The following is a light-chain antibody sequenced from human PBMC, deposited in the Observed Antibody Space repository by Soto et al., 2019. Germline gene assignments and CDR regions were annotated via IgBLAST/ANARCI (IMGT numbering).Light chain of an antibody. CDR3: QSYDSSLSGYVV. J-gene: IGLJ2*01. CDR1: SSNIGAGYD. CDR2: GNS. V-gene: IGLV1-40*01. Sequence: QSVLTQPPSVSGAPGQRVTISCTGSSSNIGAGYDVHWYQQLPGTAPKLLIYGNSNRPSGVPDRFSGSKSGTSASLAITGPELEDEAEYYCQSYDSSLSGYVVFGGGTKLTVL.